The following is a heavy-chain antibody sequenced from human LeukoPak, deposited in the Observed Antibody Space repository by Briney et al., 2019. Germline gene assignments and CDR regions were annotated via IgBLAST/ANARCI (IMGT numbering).Heavy chain of an antibody. CDR1: GYTFTGYY. CDR3: ARASPLDTSMVNF. J-gene: IGHJ4*02. Sequence: GASVKVSCKASGYTFTGYYMHWVRQAPGQGLEWMGRINPNSGGTNYAQKFQGRVTMTRDTSISTAYMELSRLRSDDTAVYYCARASPLDTSMVNFWGQGTRVTVSS. D-gene: IGHD5-18*01. CDR2: INPNSGGT. V-gene: IGHV1-2*06.